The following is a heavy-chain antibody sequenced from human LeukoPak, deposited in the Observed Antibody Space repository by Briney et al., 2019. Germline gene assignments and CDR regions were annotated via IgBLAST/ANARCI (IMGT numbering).Heavy chain of an antibody. V-gene: IGHV1-24*01. J-gene: IGHJ3*01. D-gene: IGHD3-3*01. Sequence: ASVKVSCKLSGYTGFELSMNWVRQAPGKGLERMGGFVPEDARTIYAQKFQGRVTMTEDTSTDTAYMELSSLTSEDTAVYYCTTHSIFGVVTYAFHLWGRGTLVTVSS. CDR1: GYTGFELS. CDR2: FVPEDART. CDR3: TTHSIFGVVTYAFHL.